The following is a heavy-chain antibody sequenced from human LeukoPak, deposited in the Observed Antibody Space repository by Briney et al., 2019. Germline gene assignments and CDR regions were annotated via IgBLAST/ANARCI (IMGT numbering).Heavy chain of an antibody. CDR3: AKDISPAAASYFDY. CDR1: GYTFTSYG. J-gene: IGHJ4*02. Sequence: ASVKVSCKASGYTFTSYGISWVRQAPGQGLEWMGWISAYNGNTNYAQKLQGRVTMTTDTSTSTAYMELRSLRSDDTALYYCAKDISPAAASYFDYWGQGTLVTVSS. V-gene: IGHV1-18*01. CDR2: ISAYNGNT. D-gene: IGHD2-2*01.